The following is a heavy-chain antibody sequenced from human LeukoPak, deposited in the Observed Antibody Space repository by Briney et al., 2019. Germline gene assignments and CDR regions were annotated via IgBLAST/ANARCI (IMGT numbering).Heavy chain of an antibody. CDR1: GGSISSHY. D-gene: IGHD2-15*01. Sequence: SETLSLTCTVSGGSISSHYWTWIRRSPVKGLEWIGDISNSGSTSYNPSLKSRVTISIDTPKNQFSLKLSSVTAADTAVYYCGRDALVGYFSYYYMDVWGKGTTVTVSS. CDR3: GRDALVGYFSYYYMDV. CDR2: ISNSGST. V-gene: IGHV4-59*11. J-gene: IGHJ6*03.